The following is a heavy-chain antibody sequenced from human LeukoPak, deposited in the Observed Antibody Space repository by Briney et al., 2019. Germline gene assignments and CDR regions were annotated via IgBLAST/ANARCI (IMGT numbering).Heavy chain of an antibody. CDR2: IYNSGST. CDR3: ASDCSSTSCYGSDY. V-gene: IGHV4-39*01. D-gene: IGHD2-2*01. Sequence: SETLSLTCTVAGGSISSSSYYWGWIRQPPGKGLEWIGSIYNSGSTYYNPSLKSRVTISVDTSKNQFSLKLSSVTAADTAVYYCASDCSSTSCYGSDYWGQGTLITVSS. J-gene: IGHJ4*02. CDR1: GGSISSSSYY.